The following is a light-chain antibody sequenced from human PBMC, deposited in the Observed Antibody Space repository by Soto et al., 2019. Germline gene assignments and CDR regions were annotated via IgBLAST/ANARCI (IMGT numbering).Light chain of an antibody. CDR2: DVS. V-gene: IGLV2-14*01. CDR1: NSDVGGYNY. J-gene: IGLJ2*01. CDR3: SSHTSSSTRVV. Sequence: QSALTQPASVSGSPGQSITISCTGTNSDVGGYNYVSWYQQHPGKAPKLLIYDVSNRPSGVSNRFSASKSGNTASLTISGLQAEDEDDYYCSSHTSSSTRVVFGGGTKVTVL.